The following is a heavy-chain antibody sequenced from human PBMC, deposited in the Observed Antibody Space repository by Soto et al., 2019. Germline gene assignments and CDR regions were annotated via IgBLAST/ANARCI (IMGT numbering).Heavy chain of an antibody. CDR3: TREGVVPAAGYYYYYMDV. Sequence: GGSLRLSCTASGFTFGDYAMSWFLQVPGKGLEWVGFIRSKAYGGTTEYAASVKGRFTISRDDSKSIAYLQMNSLKTEDTTVYYCTREGVVPAAGYYYYYMDVWGKGTTVTVSS. CDR2: IRSKAYGGTT. D-gene: IGHD2-2*01. J-gene: IGHJ6*03. CDR1: GFTFGDYA. V-gene: IGHV3-49*03.